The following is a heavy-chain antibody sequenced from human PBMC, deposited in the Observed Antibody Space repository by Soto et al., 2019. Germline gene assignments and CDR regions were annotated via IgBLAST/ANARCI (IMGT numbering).Heavy chain of an antibody. CDR1: GFTFSSYG. J-gene: IGHJ4*02. D-gene: IGHD2-21*02. Sequence: GGSLRLSCAASGFTFSSYGMHWVRQAPGKGLEWVAVISYDGSNKYYADSVKGRFTISRDNSKNTLYLQMNSLRAEDTAVYYCAKDRGDFTDLWWGQGTLVTVSS. CDR2: ISYDGSNK. CDR3: AKDRGDFTDLW. V-gene: IGHV3-30*18.